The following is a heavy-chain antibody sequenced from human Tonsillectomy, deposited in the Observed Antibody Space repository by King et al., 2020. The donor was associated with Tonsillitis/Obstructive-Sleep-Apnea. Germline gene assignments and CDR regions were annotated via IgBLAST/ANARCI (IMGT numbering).Heavy chain of an antibody. CDR3: AKGSHDFDY. Sequence: VQLVESGGGLVQPGGSLRLSCAASGFTFSSYAMSWVRQAPGKGLEWVSGFGAGGGSTYYADSVKGRFTISRYNSRNTLYLQMNSLRAEDTAIYYCAKGSHDFDYWGQGTLVTVSS. V-gene: IGHV3-23*04. CDR1: GFTFSSYA. J-gene: IGHJ4*02. CDR2: FGAGGGST.